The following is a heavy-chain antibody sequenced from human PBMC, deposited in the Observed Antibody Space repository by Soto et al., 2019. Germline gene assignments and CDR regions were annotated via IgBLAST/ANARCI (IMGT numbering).Heavy chain of an antibody. Sequence: QIQLVQSGPEVKKPGASVKVSCKASGYTFTSFGFSWVRQAPGQGLEWMGWISAYNGNTEYAQNLQGRVTMTTDTPTSTAYMELRSLTSGGTAVNSWARGGGTPRRASDYWGQGTPVTASS. D-gene: IGHD2-15*01. CDR1: GYTFTSFG. CDR3: ARGGGTPRRASDY. CDR2: ISAYNGNT. V-gene: IGHV1-18*01. J-gene: IGHJ4*02.